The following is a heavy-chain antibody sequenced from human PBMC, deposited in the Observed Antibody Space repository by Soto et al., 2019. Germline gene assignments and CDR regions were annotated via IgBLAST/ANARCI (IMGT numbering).Heavy chain of an antibody. D-gene: IGHD3-10*01. Sequence: GGSLRLSCASSGFTFSSYAMSLVRQAPGKGLEWVSAISGSGGSTYYADSVKGRFTISRDNSKNTLYLQMNSLRVEDTAVYYCAKDWFSPGFDPWGQGTLVTVSS. CDR2: ISGSGGST. J-gene: IGHJ5*02. CDR3: AKDWFSPGFDP. CDR1: GFTFSSYA. V-gene: IGHV3-23*01.